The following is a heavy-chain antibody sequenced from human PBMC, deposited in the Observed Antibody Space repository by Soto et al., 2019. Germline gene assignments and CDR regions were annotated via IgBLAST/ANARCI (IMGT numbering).Heavy chain of an antibody. CDR1: GGSISSYY. CDR2: IYYSGST. D-gene: IGHD6-13*01. V-gene: IGHV4-59*08. J-gene: IGHJ5*02. CDR3: ARAKAPLYSSSWYWFDP. Sequence: QVQLQESGPGLVKPSETLSLTCTVSGGSISSYYWSWIRQPPGKGLEWIGYIYYSGSTNYNPSLKSRVPISVDTSKNQFSPKLSSVTAADTAVYYRARAKAPLYSSSWYWFDPWGQGTLVTVSS.